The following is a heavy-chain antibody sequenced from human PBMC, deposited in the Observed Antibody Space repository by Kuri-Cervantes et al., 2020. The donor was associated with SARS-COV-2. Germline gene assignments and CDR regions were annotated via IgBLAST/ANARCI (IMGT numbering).Heavy chain of an antibody. D-gene: IGHD3-3*01. CDR1: GFTVSSNY. CDR3: ARDAVGRFLEWLPRRGYYFDY. CDR2: IYSGGST. Sequence: GESLKISCAASGFTVSSNYMSWVRQAPGKGLEWVSVIYSGGSTYYADSVKGRFTISRDNSKNTLYLQMNSLRAEDTAVYYCARDAVGRFLEWLPRRGYYFDYWGQGTLVTVSS. V-gene: IGHV3-66*01. J-gene: IGHJ4*02.